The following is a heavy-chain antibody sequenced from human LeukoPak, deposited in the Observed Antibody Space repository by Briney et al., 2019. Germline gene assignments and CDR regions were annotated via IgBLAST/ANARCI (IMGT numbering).Heavy chain of an antibody. V-gene: IGHV4-31*03. Sequence: NPSQTLSLTCTVSGGSISSGGYYWSWIRQHPGKGLEWIGYIYYSGSTYYNPSLKSRVTISVDTSKNQFSLKLSSVTAADTAVYSCARGGYGDPRGNWFDPWGQGTLVTVSS. CDR3: ARGGYGDPRGNWFDP. CDR1: GGSISSGGYY. J-gene: IGHJ5*02. D-gene: IGHD4-17*01. CDR2: IYYSGST.